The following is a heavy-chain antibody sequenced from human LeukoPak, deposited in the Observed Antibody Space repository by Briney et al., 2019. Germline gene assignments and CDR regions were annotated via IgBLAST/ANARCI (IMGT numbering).Heavy chain of an antibody. CDR3: ARDVGDYYYYYMDV. Sequence: ASVKVSCKASGYTFTSYYIFWVRQAPGQGLEWMGIINPSGGSTSYAQKFQGRVTMTRDMSTSTVYMELSSLRSEDTAVYYCARDVGDYYYYYMDVWGKGTMVTVSS. D-gene: IGHD4-17*01. CDR1: GYTFTSYY. CDR2: INPSGGST. J-gene: IGHJ6*03. V-gene: IGHV1-46*01.